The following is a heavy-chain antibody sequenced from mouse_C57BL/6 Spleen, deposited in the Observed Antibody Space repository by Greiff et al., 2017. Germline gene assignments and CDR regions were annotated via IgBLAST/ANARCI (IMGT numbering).Heavy chain of an antibody. V-gene: IGHV7-3*01. CDR3: ASHYGNWYFDV. CDR2: IRNKANGYTT. Sequence: EVQLVESGGGLVQPGGSLSLSCAASGFTFTDYYMSWVRQPPGKALEWLGFIRNKANGYTTEYSASVKGRFTISRDNSQSILYLQMNALRAEDSATYYCASHYGNWYFDVWGTGTTVTVSS. J-gene: IGHJ1*03. CDR1: GFTFTDYY. D-gene: IGHD2-1*01.